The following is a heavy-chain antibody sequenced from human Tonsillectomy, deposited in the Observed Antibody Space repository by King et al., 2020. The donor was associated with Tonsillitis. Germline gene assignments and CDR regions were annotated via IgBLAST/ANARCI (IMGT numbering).Heavy chain of an antibody. CDR3: AGVEVTTVLYYFDY. Sequence: VQLQESGPGLVKPSETLSLTCTVSGASVTTFYWAWIRQAAGKGLEWIGYINHSGSINYNPSLNSRVTISLDASKNQLSLKLASVTAADTAIYYCAGVEVTTVLYYFDYWGQGTLVSVSS. V-gene: IGHV4-59*08. CDR1: GASVTTFY. CDR2: INHSGSI. J-gene: IGHJ4*02. D-gene: IGHD4-11*01.